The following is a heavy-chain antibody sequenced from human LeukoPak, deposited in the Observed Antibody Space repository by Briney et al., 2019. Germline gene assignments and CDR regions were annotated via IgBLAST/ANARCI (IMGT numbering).Heavy chain of an antibody. CDR3: ASNYYDSSGYSPGDY. Sequence: GASVKVSCKASGGTFSSYAISWVRQAPGQGLEWMGGIIPIFGTANYAQKFQGRVTITADESTSTAYMELSSLRSEDTAVYYCASNYYDSSGYSPGDYWGQGTLVTVSS. D-gene: IGHD3-22*01. CDR1: GGTFSSYA. V-gene: IGHV1-69*13. CDR2: IIPIFGTA. J-gene: IGHJ4*02.